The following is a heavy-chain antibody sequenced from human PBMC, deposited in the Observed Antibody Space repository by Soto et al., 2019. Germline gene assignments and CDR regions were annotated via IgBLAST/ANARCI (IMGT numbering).Heavy chain of an antibody. J-gene: IGHJ6*02. CDR2: ISTYSAET. CDR1: GYTFTRYA. CDR3: ARGYIVGTTMSYGMDV. Sequence: GASVKVSCKASGYTFTRYAISWVRQAPGQGLEWMGWISTYSAETTYVQKLQGRVTMTTDTSTSTAYMELRSLRSDDTAVYYCARGYIVGTTMSYGMDVRGQGTTVTVSS. V-gene: IGHV1-18*01. D-gene: IGHD1-26*01.